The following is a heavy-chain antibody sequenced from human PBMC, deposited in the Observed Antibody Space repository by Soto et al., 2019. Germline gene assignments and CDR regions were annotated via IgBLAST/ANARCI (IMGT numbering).Heavy chain of an antibody. CDR2: IYHSGST. V-gene: IGHV4-38-2*02. CDR3: ARDRATGCSGGSCYSRFDY. D-gene: IGHD2-15*01. J-gene: IGHJ4*02. CDR1: GYSISSGYY. Sequence: PSETLSLTCAVSGYSISSGYYWGWIRQPPGKGLEWIGSIYHSGSTYYNPSLKSRVTISVDTSKNQFSLKLSSVTAADTAVYYCARDRATGCSGGSCYSRFDYCGQGTILTVSS.